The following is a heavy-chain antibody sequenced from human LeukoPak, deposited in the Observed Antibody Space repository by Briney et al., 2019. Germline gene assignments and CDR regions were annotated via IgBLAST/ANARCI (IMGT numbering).Heavy chain of an antibody. CDR2: IYYSGST. D-gene: IGHD3-16*01. V-gene: IGHV4-39*01. J-gene: IGHJ3*02. CDR3: ARILIMIGDAFDI. CDR1: GGSISSSSYY. Sequence: SETLSLTCTVSGGSISSSSYYWGWIRQPPGKGLEWIGSIYYSGSTYYNPSLKSRVTISVDTSKNQFSLKLSSVTAADTAVYYCARILIMIGDAFDIWGQGTMVTVSS.